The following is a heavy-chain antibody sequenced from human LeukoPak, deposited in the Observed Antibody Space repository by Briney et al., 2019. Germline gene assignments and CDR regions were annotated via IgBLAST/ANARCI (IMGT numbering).Heavy chain of an antibody. Sequence: PGGSLRLSCAASGYSFSTYSMNWVRQAPGKGLEWVSFISTGSSYIYYADSVKGRFTISRDNGKKSLYLQMNSLRAEDTAVYFCARSFYDSSGYPNFDYWGQGTLVTVSS. D-gene: IGHD3-22*01. J-gene: IGHJ4*02. CDR3: ARSFYDSSGYPNFDY. CDR1: GYSFSTYS. CDR2: ISTGSSYI. V-gene: IGHV3-21*01.